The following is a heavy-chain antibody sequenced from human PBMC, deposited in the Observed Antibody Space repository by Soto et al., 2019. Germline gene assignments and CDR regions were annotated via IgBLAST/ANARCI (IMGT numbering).Heavy chain of an antibody. CDR3: ARDQGDGYNLNWFDP. Sequence: QVQLQESGPGLVKPSQTLSLTCTVSGGSISSGGYYWSWIRQHPGKGLEWIGYIYYSGSTYYNPSLKSRVTLSVDTSKNQFSLKLSSVTAADTAVYYCARDQGDGYNLNWFDPWGQGTLVTVSS. V-gene: IGHV4-31*03. D-gene: IGHD5-12*01. J-gene: IGHJ5*02. CDR1: GGSISSGGYY. CDR2: IYYSGST.